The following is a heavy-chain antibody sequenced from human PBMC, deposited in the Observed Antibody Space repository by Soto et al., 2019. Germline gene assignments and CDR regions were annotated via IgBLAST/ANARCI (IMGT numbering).Heavy chain of an antibody. CDR1: GYTFTSYG. V-gene: IGHV1-18*01. CDR2: ISAYNGNT. CDR3: ARDNQCSGGSCYGGTFGGVIVKDY. Sequence: QVQLVQSGAEVKKPGASVKVSCKASGYTFTSYGISWVRQAPGQGLEWMGWISAYNGNTNYAQKLQGRVTMTTDTSTSTAYMELRSLRSDDTAVYYCARDNQCSGGSCYGGTFGGVIVKDYWGQGTLVTVSS. D-gene: IGHD3-16*02. J-gene: IGHJ4*02.